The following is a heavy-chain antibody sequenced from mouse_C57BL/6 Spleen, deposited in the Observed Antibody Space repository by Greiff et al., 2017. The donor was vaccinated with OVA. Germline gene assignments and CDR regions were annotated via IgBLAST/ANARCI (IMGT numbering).Heavy chain of an antibody. CDR3: ARWSKGGYFDV. CDR1: GYTFTSYW. D-gene: IGHD1-3*01. CDR2: IDPSDSET. V-gene: IGHV1-52*01. Sequence: QVQLKQPGAELVRPGSSVKLSCKASGYTFTSYWMHWVKQRPIQGLEWIGNIDPSDSETHYNQKFKDKATLTVDKSSSTAYMQLSSLTSEDSAVYYCARWSKGGYFDVWGTGTTVTVSS. J-gene: IGHJ1*03.